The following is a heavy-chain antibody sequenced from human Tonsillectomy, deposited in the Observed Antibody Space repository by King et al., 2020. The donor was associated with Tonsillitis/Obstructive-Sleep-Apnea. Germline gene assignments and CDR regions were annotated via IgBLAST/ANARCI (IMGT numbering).Heavy chain of an antibody. CDR2: ISSSSSYI. CDR3: ARVGTTTIRAFDI. CDR1: GFTFSDYY. J-gene: IGHJ3*02. D-gene: IGHD1-26*01. Sequence: VQLVESGGDLVKPGGSLRLSCAASGFTFSDYYMSWIRQAPGKGLEWVSYISSSSSYINYAESVKGRFTISRDNAKNSLYLQMNSLRAEDTAVYYCARVGTTTIRAFDIWGQGTMVTVSS. V-gene: IGHV3-11*05.